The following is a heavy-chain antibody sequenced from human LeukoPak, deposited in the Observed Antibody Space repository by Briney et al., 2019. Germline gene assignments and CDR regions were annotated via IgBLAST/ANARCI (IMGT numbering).Heavy chain of an antibody. Sequence: SETLSLTCTVSGGSISSYYWSWIRQPPGKGLEWIGYIYYSGSTNYNPSLKSRVTISVDRSKNQFSLKLSSVTAADTAVYYCARGSYSVDYWGQGTLDTVSS. D-gene: IGHD1-26*01. J-gene: IGHJ4*02. V-gene: IGHV4-59*01. CDR3: ARGSYSVDY. CDR2: IYYSGST. CDR1: GGSISSYY.